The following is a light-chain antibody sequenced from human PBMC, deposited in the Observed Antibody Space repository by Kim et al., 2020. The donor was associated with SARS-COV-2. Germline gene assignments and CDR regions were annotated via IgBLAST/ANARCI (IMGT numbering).Light chain of an antibody. Sequence: QSVLTQPASVSGSPGQSITISCTGTSSDVGGYNYVSWYQQHPGKAPKLMIYDVSYRPSGVSNRFSGSKSGNTASLTISGLQAEDEADYYCSPYTSNSILEFGGGTQLTVL. V-gene: IGLV2-14*03. CDR2: DVS. CDR3: SPYTSNSILE. J-gene: IGLJ2*01. CDR1: SSDVGGYNY.